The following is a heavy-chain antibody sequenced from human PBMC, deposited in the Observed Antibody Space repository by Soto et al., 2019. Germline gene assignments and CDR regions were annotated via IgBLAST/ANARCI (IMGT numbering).Heavy chain of an antibody. V-gene: IGHV5-51*01. D-gene: IGHD2-2*01. CDR2: IFPSDSVT. J-gene: IGHJ5*02. CDR3: ARLLVPAAAGIGP. Sequence: GESLKISCKASGYTFTNYWIGWVRQVPGEGLEWMGFIFPSDSVTRYSPSFQGQVTISADKSISTAYLQWSSLKASDTAMYYCARLLVPAAAGIGPWGQGTLVTVSS. CDR1: GYTFTNYW.